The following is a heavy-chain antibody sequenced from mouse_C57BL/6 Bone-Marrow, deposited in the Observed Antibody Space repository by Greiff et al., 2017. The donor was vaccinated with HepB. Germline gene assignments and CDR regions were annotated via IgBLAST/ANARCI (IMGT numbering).Heavy chain of an antibody. CDR2: INPGSGGT. CDR1: GYAFTNYL. Sequence: QVQLQQSGAELVRPGTSVKVSCKASGYAFTNYLIEWVKQRPGQGLEWIGVINPGSGGTNYNEKFKGKATLTADKSSSTAYMPLSSLTSEDSAVYFCAREGRDDYDLAYWGQGTLVTVSA. D-gene: IGHD2-4*01. J-gene: IGHJ3*01. V-gene: IGHV1-54*01. CDR3: AREGRDDYDLAY.